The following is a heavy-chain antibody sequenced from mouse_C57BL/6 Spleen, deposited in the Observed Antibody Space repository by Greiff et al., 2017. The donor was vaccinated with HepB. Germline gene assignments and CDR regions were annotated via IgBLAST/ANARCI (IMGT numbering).Heavy chain of an antibody. CDR3: ARSKTGTGNFDY. D-gene: IGHD4-1*01. CDR2: INPSSGYT. Sequence: QVQVVESGAELAKPGASVKLSCKASGYTFTSYWMHWVKQRPGQGLEWIGYINPSSGYTKYNQKFKDKATLTADKSSSTAYMQLSSLTYEDSAVYYCARSKTGTGNFDYWGQGTTLTVSS. J-gene: IGHJ2*01. CDR1: GYTFTSYW. V-gene: IGHV1-7*01.